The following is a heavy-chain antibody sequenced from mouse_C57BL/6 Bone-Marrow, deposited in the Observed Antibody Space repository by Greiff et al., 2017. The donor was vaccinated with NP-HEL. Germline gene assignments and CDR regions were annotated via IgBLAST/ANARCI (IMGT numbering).Heavy chain of an antibody. CDR3: ATGLRPLYYAMDY. V-gene: IGHV1-76*01. Sequence: VQGVESGAELVRPGASVKLSCKASGYTFTDYSINWVKQRPGQGLEWIARIYPGSGNTYYHENFKGQATLTADKSSSTGYMQLSSLTSEDSAVYLCATGLRPLYYAMDYWGQGTSVTVSS. CDR2: IYPGSGNT. J-gene: IGHJ4*01. D-gene: IGHD2-4*01. CDR1: GYTFTDYS.